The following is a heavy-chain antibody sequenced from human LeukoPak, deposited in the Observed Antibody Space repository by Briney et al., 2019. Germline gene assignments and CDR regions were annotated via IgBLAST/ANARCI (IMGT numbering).Heavy chain of an antibody. Sequence: SETLSLTCAVYGGSFSGYYWSWIRQPPGKGREWIGEINHSGSTNYNPSLKSRVTISVDTSKNQFSLKLSSVTAADTAVYYCARAGQWLVRFDYWGQGTLVSVSS. CDR3: ARAGQWLVRFDY. V-gene: IGHV4-34*01. J-gene: IGHJ4*02. CDR2: INHSGST. D-gene: IGHD6-19*01. CDR1: GGSFSGYY.